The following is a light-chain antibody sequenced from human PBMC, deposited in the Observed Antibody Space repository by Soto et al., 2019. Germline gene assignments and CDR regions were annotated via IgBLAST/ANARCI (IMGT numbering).Light chain of an antibody. CDR1: ALPKQY. CDR2: KDS. J-gene: IGLJ2*01. V-gene: IGLV3-25*03. Sequence: SYELTQAPSVSVSPGQTARITCSGDALPKQYAYWYHQKPGQAPVLVIYKDSERPSGIPARFSGSSSGTTVTLTISGVQAEDEADYYCQSADSSGTYVVFGGGTKLTVL. CDR3: QSADSSGTYVV.